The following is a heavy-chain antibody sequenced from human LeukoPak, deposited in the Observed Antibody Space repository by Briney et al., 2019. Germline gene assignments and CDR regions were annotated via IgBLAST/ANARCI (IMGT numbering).Heavy chain of an antibody. Sequence: GGSLRLSCAASGFTVSSNYMSWVRHAPGKGLEWVSVIYSGGSTYYADSVKGRFTISRDNSKNTLYLQMNSLRAEDTAVYYCARGVGTLTDYYYYGMDVWGQGTTVTVSS. CDR3: ARGVGTLTDYYYYGMDV. D-gene: IGHD1-20*01. CDR2: IYSGGST. J-gene: IGHJ6*02. V-gene: IGHV3-66*02. CDR1: GFTVSSNY.